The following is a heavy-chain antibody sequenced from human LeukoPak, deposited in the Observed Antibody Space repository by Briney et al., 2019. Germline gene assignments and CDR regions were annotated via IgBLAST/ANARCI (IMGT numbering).Heavy chain of an antibody. J-gene: IGHJ5*02. CDR2: IYYSGST. D-gene: IGHD6-19*01. V-gene: IGHV4-39*01. Sequence: PSETLSLTCTVSGGSISSSSYYWGWIRQPPGKGLEWIGSIYYSGSTYHNPSLKSRVTISVDTSKNQFSLKLSSVTAADTAVYYCARSSGSNWFDPWGQGTLVTVSS. CDR1: GGSISSSSYY. CDR3: ARSSGSNWFDP.